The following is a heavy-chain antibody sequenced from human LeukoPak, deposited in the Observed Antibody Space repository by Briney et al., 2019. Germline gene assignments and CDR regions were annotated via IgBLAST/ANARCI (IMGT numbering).Heavy chain of an antibody. D-gene: IGHD5-18*01. CDR3: ARSIQLWSVYYFDY. Sequence: ASVKVSCKASGGTFSSYAISWVRQAPGQGLEWMGGIIPIFGTANYAQKFQGRVTITADESTSTAHMELSSLRPEDTAVYYCARSIQLWSVYYFDYWGQGTLVTVSS. CDR2: IIPIFGTA. CDR1: GGTFSSYA. V-gene: IGHV1-69*13. J-gene: IGHJ4*02.